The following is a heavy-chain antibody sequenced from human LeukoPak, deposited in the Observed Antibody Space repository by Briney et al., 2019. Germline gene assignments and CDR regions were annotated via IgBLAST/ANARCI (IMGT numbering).Heavy chain of an antibody. Sequence: PGGSLRLSCAAPGFTFSSYAMSWVRQAPGKGLEWVSTISGSGGTGTYYADSVKGRFTISRDNSKSTLYLPMNSLRAEDTAVYYCVKDRGGRPFYGMDAWGQGTTVTVSS. CDR3: VKDRGGRPFYGMDA. CDR2: ISGSGGTGT. D-gene: IGHD3-10*01. J-gene: IGHJ6*02. CDR1: GFTFSSYA. V-gene: IGHV3-23*01.